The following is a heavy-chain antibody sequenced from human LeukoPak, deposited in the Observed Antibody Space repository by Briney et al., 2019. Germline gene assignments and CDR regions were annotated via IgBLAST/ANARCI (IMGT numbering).Heavy chain of an antibody. D-gene: IGHD3-22*01. J-gene: IGHJ5*02. CDR3: AKDLGRYYDSSGYPPA. CDR2: ISGSGGST. V-gene: IGHV3-23*01. Sequence: GGSLRLSCAASGFTFSSYAMSWVRQAPGKGLEWVSAISGSGGSTYYADSVKGRFTISRDNSKNTLCLQMNSLRAEDTAVYYCAKDLGRYYDSSGYPPAWGQGTLITVSS. CDR1: GFTFSSYA.